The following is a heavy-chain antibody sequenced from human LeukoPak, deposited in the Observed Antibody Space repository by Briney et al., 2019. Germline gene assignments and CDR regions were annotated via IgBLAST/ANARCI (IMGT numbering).Heavy chain of an antibody. D-gene: IGHD3-10*01. V-gene: IGHV3-23*01. CDR3: TTDYYLWFGDLT. Sequence: GGSLRLSCAASGFTFSSYAMSWVRQAPGKGLEWVSAISGSGGSTYYADSVKGRFTISRDNSKNTLYLQMNSLKTEDTAVYYCTTDYYLWFGDLTWGQGTLVTVSS. J-gene: IGHJ4*02. CDR1: GFTFSSYA. CDR2: ISGSGGST.